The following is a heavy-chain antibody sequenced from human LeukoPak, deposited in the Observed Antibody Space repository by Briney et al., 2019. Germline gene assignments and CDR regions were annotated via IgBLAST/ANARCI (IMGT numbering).Heavy chain of an antibody. CDR2: INGDGSRT. V-gene: IGHV3-74*01. J-gene: IGHJ4*02. CDR1: GFTLSDYY. CDR3: ARGKYKYACEG. D-gene: IGHD2-2*01. Sequence: GGSLRLSCVAYGFTLSDYYMHWVRQAPGKGLVWVSHINGDGSRTGYADSVRGRFTVTRDNAENTLYLQMNRLRDEDTAVYYCARGKYKYACEGWGQGPLVTVSS.